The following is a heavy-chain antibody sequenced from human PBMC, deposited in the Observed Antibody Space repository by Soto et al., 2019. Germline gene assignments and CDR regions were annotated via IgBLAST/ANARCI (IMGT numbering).Heavy chain of an antibody. V-gene: IGHV1-18*01. D-gene: IGHD2-15*01. Sequence: VSVKLSCKAFGYCYTRYGICWVRQAPGQGLEWMGWISAYNGNTNYAQKLQGRVTMTTDTSTSTAYMELRSLRSDDTAVYYCGRGKEGCCYYFDYRGQGTLGTVSS. CDR2: ISAYNGNT. CDR3: GRGKEGCCYYFDY. CDR1: GYCYTRYG. J-gene: IGHJ4*02.